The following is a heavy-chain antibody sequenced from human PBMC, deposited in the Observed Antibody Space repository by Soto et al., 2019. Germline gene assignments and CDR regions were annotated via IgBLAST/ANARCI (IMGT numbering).Heavy chain of an antibody. V-gene: IGHV3-7*01. CDR1: GFTFSSYW. J-gene: IGHJ6*02. CDR2: IKQDGSEK. D-gene: IGHD2-2*01. Sequence: GGSLRLSCAASGFTFSSYWMSWVRQAPGKGLEWVANIKQDGSEKYYVDSVKGRFTISRDNAKNSLYLQMNSLRAEDTAVYYCARDGGEVRCSSTSCYDSYYYYGMDVWGQGTTVTVSS. CDR3: ARDGGEVRCSSTSCYDSYYYYGMDV.